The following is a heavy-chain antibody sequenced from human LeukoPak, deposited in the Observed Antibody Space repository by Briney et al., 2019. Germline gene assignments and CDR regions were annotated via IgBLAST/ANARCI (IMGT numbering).Heavy chain of an antibody. Sequence: SQTLSLTCAVSGGSISSGGYSWSWIRQPPGKGLEWIGEINHSGSTNYNPPLKSRVTISVDTSKNQFSLKLSSVTAADTAVYYCARGVGCSGGSCYPLYNWGQGTLVTVSS. CDR1: GGSISSGGYS. J-gene: IGHJ4*02. V-gene: IGHV4-30-2*01. D-gene: IGHD2-15*01. CDR2: INHSGST. CDR3: ARGVGCSGGSCYPLYN.